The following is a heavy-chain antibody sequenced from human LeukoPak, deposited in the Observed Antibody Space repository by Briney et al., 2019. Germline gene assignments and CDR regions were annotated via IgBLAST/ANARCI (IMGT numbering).Heavy chain of an antibody. CDR2: ISSSGGTT. CDR3: AKDIDYGDYVVS. D-gene: IGHD4-17*01. J-gene: IGHJ4*02. V-gene: IGHV3-23*01. CDR1: GFTVSSNS. Sequence: GGSLRLSCTVSGFTVSSNSMSWVRQAPGKGLEWVSAISSSGGTTYYADSVKGRFTISRDNSKNTLYLQMNSLRAEDTAVYYCAKDIDYGDYVVSWGQGTLVTVSS.